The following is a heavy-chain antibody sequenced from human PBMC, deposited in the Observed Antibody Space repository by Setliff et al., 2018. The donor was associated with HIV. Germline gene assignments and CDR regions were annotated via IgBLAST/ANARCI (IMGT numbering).Heavy chain of an antibody. J-gene: IGHJ3*02. D-gene: IGHD1-26*01. V-gene: IGHV3-30*18. CDR2: ISYDGKKK. Sequence: GESLKISCAASGFSLSNYAMHWVRQAPGKGLEWVAVISYDGKKKDYIDSRKGRFTISRDNPKKTVYLQINSLRVEDTAVYYCVKDRGSGSFAFDIWGQGTMVTVSS. CDR1: GFSLSNYA. CDR3: VKDRGSGSFAFDI.